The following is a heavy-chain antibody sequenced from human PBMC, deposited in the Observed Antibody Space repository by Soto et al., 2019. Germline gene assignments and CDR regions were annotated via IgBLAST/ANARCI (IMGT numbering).Heavy chain of an antibody. D-gene: IGHD3-22*01. CDR1: RFTFSRYA. CDR2: ISYDGRQK. V-gene: IGHV3-30*04. CDR3: AKDGYFDTYYFDH. Sequence: QVQLVESGGGVVQPGRSLRLSCAASRFTFSRYAMHWVRQAPGKGLEWVAVISYDGRQKHYVDSVKGRFTISRDESDNTLYLPMSSLRPEDTAVYYCAKDGYFDTYYFDHWGQGTLVTVSS. J-gene: IGHJ4*02.